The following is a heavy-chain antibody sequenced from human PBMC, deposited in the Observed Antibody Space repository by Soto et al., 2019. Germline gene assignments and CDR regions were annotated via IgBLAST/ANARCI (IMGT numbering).Heavy chain of an antibody. CDR1: GGSISSGDYY. D-gene: IGHD5-12*01. Sequence: SETLSLTCTVSGGSISSGDYYWSWIRQPPGKGLEWIGFIYYSGSTYYNPSLKSRVTISVDTSKNQFSLKLSSVTAADTAVYYCARANDIVATGRYYYGMDVWGQGTTVTVSS. J-gene: IGHJ6*02. CDR3: ARANDIVATGRYYYGMDV. CDR2: IYYSGST. V-gene: IGHV4-30-4*01.